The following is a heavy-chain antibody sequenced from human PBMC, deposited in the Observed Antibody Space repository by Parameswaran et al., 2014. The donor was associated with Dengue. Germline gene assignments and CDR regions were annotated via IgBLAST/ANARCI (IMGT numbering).Heavy chain of an antibody. CDR1: A. J-gene: IGHJ4*02. V-gene: IGHV3-64D*06. CDR3: VKEVSGATTGFVDY. CDR2: ISSNGGST. Sequence: AMPGVRQAPGKGLEYVSAISSNGGSTYYADSVKGRFTISRDNSKNTLYLQMSSLRAEDTAVYYCVKEVSGATTGFVDYWGQGTLVTVSS. D-gene: IGHD1-26*01.